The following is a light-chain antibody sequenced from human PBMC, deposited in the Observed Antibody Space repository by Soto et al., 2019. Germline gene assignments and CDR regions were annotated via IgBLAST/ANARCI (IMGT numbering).Light chain of an antibody. J-gene: IGKJ4*01. CDR2: DAS. CDR3: QQRSNWLT. Sequence: EIVLTQSPATLSLSPGERATLSCRASQSVSSYLAWYQQKPGQAPRLLIYDASNRATCIPARFSGSGSGTDFTLTISSLEPEDLAIYYCQQRSNWLTFGGGTKVEIK. V-gene: IGKV3-11*01. CDR1: QSVSSY.